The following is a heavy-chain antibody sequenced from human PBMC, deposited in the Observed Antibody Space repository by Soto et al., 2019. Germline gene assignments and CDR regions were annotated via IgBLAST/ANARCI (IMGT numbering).Heavy chain of an antibody. Sequence: ASVKVSCKASGYTFTNQYMRWVRQAPGQGLEWMGIINPLGGSTNYAEKFQGRVTMTRDTSTSTVYMELSSLRFEDTAVYYCASSTYYYDSSSSYWGQGTLVTVSS. V-gene: IGHV1-46*03. CDR1: GYTFTNQY. J-gene: IGHJ4*02. CDR2: INPLGGST. CDR3: ASSTYYYDSSSSY. D-gene: IGHD3-22*01.